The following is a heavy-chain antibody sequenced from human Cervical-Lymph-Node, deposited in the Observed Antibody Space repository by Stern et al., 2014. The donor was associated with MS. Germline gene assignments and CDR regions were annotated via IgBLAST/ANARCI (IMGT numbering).Heavy chain of an antibody. D-gene: IGHD6-19*01. CDR3: ARSQPGYSSGWDPHFDY. CDR2: IDWDDDK. CDR1: GFSLSTSRMC. J-gene: IGHJ4*02. V-gene: IGHV2-70*11. Sequence: ESGPALAKPTQTLTLTCTFSGFSLSTSRMCVNWIRQPPGRALEWLARIDWDDDKYYSTSLKTRLSISKDTSKKQVLLRMANMDPVDTATYYCARSQPGYSSGWDPHFDYWGQGILVTVSS.